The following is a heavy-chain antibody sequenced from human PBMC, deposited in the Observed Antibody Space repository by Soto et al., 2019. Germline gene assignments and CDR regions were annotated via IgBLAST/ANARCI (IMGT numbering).Heavy chain of an antibody. V-gene: IGHV4-34*01. D-gene: IGHD1-20*01. J-gene: IGHJ6*03. CDR3: AREINWNVGLVNYYYYYYMDV. CDR2: INHSGST. Sequence: SETLSLTCAVYGGSFSGYYWSWIRQPPGKGLEWIGEINHSGSTNYNPSLKSRVTISVDTSKNQFSLKLSSVTAADTAVYYCAREINWNVGLVNYYYYYYMDVWGKGTTVTVSS. CDR1: GGSFSGYY.